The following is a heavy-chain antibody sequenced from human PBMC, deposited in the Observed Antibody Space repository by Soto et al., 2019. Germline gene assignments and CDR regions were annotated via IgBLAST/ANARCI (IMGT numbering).Heavy chain of an antibody. CDR3: ARDPKLFYDSTGYYFL. V-gene: IGHV1-46*01. J-gene: IGHJ4*02. D-gene: IGHD3-22*01. CDR1: GYTFTSYY. Sequence: WASVKVSCKASGYTFTSYYMHWVRQAPGQGLEWMGIINPSGGSTSYAQKFQGRVTMTRDTSTSTVYMELSSLRSEDTAVYYCARDPKLFYDSTGYYFLWGPGTLVTVSS. CDR2: INPSGGST.